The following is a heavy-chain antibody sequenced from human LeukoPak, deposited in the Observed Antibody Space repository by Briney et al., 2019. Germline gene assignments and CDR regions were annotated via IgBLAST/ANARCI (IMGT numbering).Heavy chain of an antibody. CDR1: GFTFSFYA. V-gene: IGHV3-30-3*01. Sequence: GGSLRLSCAASGFTFSFYAIHWVRQAPGKGLEWVAVISYDGNNKDYADSVKGRFTISRDNSKNTLYLQMNSLRPGDTAMYYCARGSDYGDSLNYFDYWGQGTLVTVSS. D-gene: IGHD4-17*01. CDR3: ARGSDYGDSLNYFDY. CDR2: ISYDGNNK. J-gene: IGHJ4*02.